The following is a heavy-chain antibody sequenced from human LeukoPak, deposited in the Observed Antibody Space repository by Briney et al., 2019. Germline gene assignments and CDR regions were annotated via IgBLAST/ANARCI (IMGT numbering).Heavy chain of an antibody. CDR3: ARGAIYCSGGSCYSGISNY. J-gene: IGHJ4*02. CDR2: INTNTGNP. D-gene: IGHD2-15*01. V-gene: IGHV7-4-1*02. Sequence: ASVKVSCKASVGTFSSYAISWVRQAPGQGVEWMGWINTNTGNPTYAQGFTGRFVFSLDTSVSTAYLQISRLKAEDTAVYYCARGAIYCSGGSCYSGISNYWGQGTLVTVSS. CDR1: VGTFSSYA.